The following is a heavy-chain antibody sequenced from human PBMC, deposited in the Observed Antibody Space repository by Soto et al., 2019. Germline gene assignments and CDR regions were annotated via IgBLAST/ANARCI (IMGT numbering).Heavy chain of an antibody. CDR3: ARGGIQLSYAFDY. D-gene: IGHD5-18*01. V-gene: IGHV4-4*07. Sequence: PSETLSLTCSVSGTSVSNYYWSWIRQPAGKGLEHIGRIYTSGSTSYNPSLKSRVTMSMDTSQTQIYLNLTSVTAADTAVYYCARGGIQLSYAFDYRGQGILVTVSS. CDR1: GTSVSNYY. J-gene: IGHJ4*02. CDR2: IYTSGST.